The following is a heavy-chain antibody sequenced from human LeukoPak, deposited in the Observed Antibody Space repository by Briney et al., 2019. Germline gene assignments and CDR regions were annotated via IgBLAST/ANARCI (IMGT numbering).Heavy chain of an antibody. CDR1: GYTFTSYG. D-gene: IGHD5-18*01. Sequence: ASVKVSCKGSGYTFTSYGISWVRQAPGQRLEWMGWISAYNGNTNYAQKLQGRVTMTTDTSTSTAYMELSSLRSEDTAVYYCAREGLVAGCSYGYSLWGQGTLVTVSS. CDR2: ISAYNGNT. J-gene: IGHJ4*02. V-gene: IGHV1-18*01. CDR3: AREGLVAGCSYGYSL.